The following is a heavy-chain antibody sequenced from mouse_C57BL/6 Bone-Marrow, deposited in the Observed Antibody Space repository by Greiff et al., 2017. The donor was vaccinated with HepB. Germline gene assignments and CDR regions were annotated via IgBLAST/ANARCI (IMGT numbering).Heavy chain of an antibody. CDR2: IWRGGST. Sequence: QVQLQQSGPGLVQPSQSLSITCTVSGFSLTSYGVHWVRQSPGKGLEWLGVIWRGGSTDYNAAFMSRLSITKDNSKSQVFFKMNSLQADDTAIYYCAKTPRHIYYAMDYWGQGTSVTVSS. V-gene: IGHV2-5*01. CDR3: AKTPRHIYYAMDY. CDR1: GFSLTSYG. J-gene: IGHJ4*01.